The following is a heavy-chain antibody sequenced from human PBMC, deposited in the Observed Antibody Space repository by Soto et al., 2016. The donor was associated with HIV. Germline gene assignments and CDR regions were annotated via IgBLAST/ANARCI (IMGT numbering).Heavy chain of an antibody. CDR1: GFTFSSYG. CDR2: IWYDGSNK. D-gene: IGHD1-1*01. CDR3: AKVLKNWNYFDY. J-gene: IGHJ4*02. Sequence: VQLVESGGGVVQPGRSLRLSCAASGFTFSSYGMHWVRQAPGKGLEWVAVIWYDGSNKYYADFVKGRFTISRDNSKNTLYLQMNSLRAEDTAVYYCAKVLKNWNYFDYWGQGTLVTVSS. V-gene: IGHV3-33*06.